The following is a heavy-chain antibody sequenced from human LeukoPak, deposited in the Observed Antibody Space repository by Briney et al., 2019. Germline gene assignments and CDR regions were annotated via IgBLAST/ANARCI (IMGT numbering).Heavy chain of an antibody. D-gene: IGHD5-18*01. J-gene: IGHJ4*02. CDR2: MNPNSGNT. Sequence: ASVKVSCKASGYTFTSYDINWVRQATGQGLEWMGWMNPNSGNTGYAQKFQGRVTITADESTSTAYMELSSLRSEDTAVYYCARGGYSYGYPGDYWGQGTLVTVSS. CDR1: GYTFTSYD. V-gene: IGHV1-8*03. CDR3: ARGGYSYGYPGDY.